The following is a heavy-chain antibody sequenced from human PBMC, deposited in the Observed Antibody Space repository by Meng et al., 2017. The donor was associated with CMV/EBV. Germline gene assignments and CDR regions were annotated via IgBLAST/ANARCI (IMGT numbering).Heavy chain of an antibody. V-gene: IGHV3-30*04. CDR1: GSTFRSYA. CDR3: ARDSVYRYGYRYFHL. Sequence: GSTFRSYAMHCVRQAPGKGLGWVAVISYDGSNKYYADSVKGRFTISRDNSKNTLYLQMNSLRAEDTAVYYCARDSVYRYGYRYFHLWGRGTLVTVSS. CDR2: ISYDGSNK. J-gene: IGHJ2*01. D-gene: IGHD5-18*01.